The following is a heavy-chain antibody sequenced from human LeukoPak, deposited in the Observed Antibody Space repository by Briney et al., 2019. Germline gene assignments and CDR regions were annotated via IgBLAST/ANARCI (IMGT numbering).Heavy chain of an antibody. CDR1: GSTLTSYD. J-gene: IGHJ4*02. D-gene: IGHD6-13*01. V-gene: IGHV1-8*03. CDR3: ARVAVLTLNIAAPVVGGLVFDY. Sequence: SVKLSCQPSGSTLTSYDINWVRQANGHGLEWMGWMHPNSGKTGYTQKFQGRVTVTRNTSISTAYMELSSLRSEETAVYYCARVAVLTLNIAAPVVGGLVFDYWGQGTLVTVSS. CDR2: MHPNSGKT.